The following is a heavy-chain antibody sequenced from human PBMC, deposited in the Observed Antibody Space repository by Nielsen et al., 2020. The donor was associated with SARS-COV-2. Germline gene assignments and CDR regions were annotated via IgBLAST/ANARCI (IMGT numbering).Heavy chain of an antibody. Sequence: GGSLPLSCAASGFTFSTYAMHWVRQAPGKGLEWVAVISYDGSYKYYADSVKGRFTISRDSSKNTLYLQMNSLRAEDTAVYYCATWGTYGDLDAFHFWGQGTMVTVSS. V-gene: IGHV3-30*04. CDR3: ATWGTYGDLDAFHF. D-gene: IGHD4-17*01. CDR2: ISYDGSYK. J-gene: IGHJ3*01. CDR1: GFTFSTYA.